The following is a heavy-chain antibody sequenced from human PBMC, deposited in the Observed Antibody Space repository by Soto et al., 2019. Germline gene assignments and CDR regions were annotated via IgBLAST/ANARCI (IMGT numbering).Heavy chain of an antibody. Sequence: VQLVESGGGLVQPGGSLRLSCAASGFTFSSYWMHWVRQAPGKGLVWVSRINSDGSSTSYADSVKGRFTISRDNAKNTLYLQMNSLRAEDTAVYYCARDQEAGYYDINYGMDVWGQGTTVTVSS. D-gene: IGHD3-9*01. CDR2: INSDGSST. CDR1: GFTFSSYW. J-gene: IGHJ6*02. CDR3: ARDQEAGYYDINYGMDV. V-gene: IGHV3-74*01.